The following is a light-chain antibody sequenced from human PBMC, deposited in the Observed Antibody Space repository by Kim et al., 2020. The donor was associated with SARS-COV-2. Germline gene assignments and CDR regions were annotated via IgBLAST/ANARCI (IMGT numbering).Light chain of an antibody. CDR1: QSVSDNY. CDR3: QKDDNSPSCT. J-gene: IGKJ2*02. Sequence: EIVLTQSPGTLSLSPGERATLSCRASQSVSDNYLAWYQQKPGQTPRLLIYGESSRATGIPDRFSGSGSGTDFTLTISRLEPEDFAVYYCQKDDNSPSCTFGQGTKLEI. CDR2: GES. V-gene: IGKV3-20*01.